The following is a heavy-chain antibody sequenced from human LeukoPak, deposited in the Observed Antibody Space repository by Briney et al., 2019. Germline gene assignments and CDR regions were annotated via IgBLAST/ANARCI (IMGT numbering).Heavy chain of an antibody. V-gene: IGHV3-30*18. CDR2: ISYDGSNK. CDR3: AKEEPLYSYESGAFDI. CDR1: GFTFSSYG. J-gene: IGHJ3*02. Sequence: GGSLRLSCAASGFTFSSYGMHWVRQAPGKGLEWVAVISYDGSNKYYADSVKGRFTISRDNSKNTLYLQMNSLRAEDTAVYYCAKEEPLYSYESGAFDIWGQGTMVTVSS. D-gene: IGHD5-18*01.